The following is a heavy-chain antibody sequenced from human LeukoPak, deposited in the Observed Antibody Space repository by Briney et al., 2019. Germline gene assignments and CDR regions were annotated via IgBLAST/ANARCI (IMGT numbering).Heavy chain of an antibody. CDR2: MYHSGST. J-gene: IGHJ4*02. D-gene: IGHD2-15*01. CDR1: GGSISSSNW. CDR3: ARLYCSGGSCYEVDY. V-gene: IGHV4-4*02. Sequence: SETLSLTCAVSGGSISSSNWWSWVRQPPGKGLEWIGEMYHSGSTNYNPSLKSRVTISVDTSKNQFSLKLSSVTAADTAVYYCARLYCSGGSCYEVDYWGQGTLVTVSS.